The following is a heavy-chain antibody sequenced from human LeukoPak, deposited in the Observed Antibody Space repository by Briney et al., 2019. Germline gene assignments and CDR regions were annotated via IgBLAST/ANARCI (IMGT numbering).Heavy chain of an antibody. D-gene: IGHD5-24*01. J-gene: IGHJ4*02. CDR2: IRGDRRAT. V-gene: IGHV3-74*01. CDR1: GFIFPDYW. CDR3: ARGVTMATITPLLC. Sequence: PGGSLRLSCAASGFIFPDYWMHWVRQAPGSELVWVARIRGDRRATTYADSVKGRLTISRDNAMSTVFLQMNSLRAEDTAVYYCARGVTMATITPLLCWGQGTLVTVSS.